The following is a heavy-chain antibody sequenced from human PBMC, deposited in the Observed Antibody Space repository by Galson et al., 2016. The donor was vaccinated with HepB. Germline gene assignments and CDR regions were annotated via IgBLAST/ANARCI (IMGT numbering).Heavy chain of an antibody. Sequence: SLRLSCAASGFTFNSYGMSWVRLAPGKGLEWVSVIGGRGGTTYYADSVEGRFTISRDNSKNTLCLQMKSLRAEDTAVYYCAKSTLGVTLESYYYGMDVWGQGTTVTVSS. CDR1: GFTFNSYG. CDR3: AKSTLGVTLESYYYGMDV. CDR2: IGGRGGTT. D-gene: IGHD2-21*02. V-gene: IGHV3-23*01. J-gene: IGHJ6*02.